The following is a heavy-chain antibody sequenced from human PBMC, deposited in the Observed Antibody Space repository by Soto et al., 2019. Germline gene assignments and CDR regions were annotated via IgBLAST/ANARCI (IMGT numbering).Heavy chain of an antibody. V-gene: IGHV3-23*01. CDR2: ISDSGNST. CDR1: GFTLSSYA. D-gene: IGHD7-27*01. J-gene: IGHJ6*02. Sequence: GGSLRLSCAASGFTLSSYAMNWVRQAPGKGLEWVSGISDSGNSTDYADSVKGRFTISRDNSKNTLYLQMNSLRAEDTAVYYCAKGGAGATHYYYYGMDVWGQGTTVTVSS. CDR3: AKGGAGATHYYYYGMDV.